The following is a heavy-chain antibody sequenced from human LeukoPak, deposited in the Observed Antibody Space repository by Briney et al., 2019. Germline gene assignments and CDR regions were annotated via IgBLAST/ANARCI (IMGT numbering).Heavy chain of an antibody. Sequence: SETLSLTCTVSGGSLSNYYWNWIRQPPGKGLEWIAYIYYSGSTNYNPSLKSRVTISVDKSKNQFSLKLSSVTAADTAVYYCARLLPNYDILTGYSSPHNWFDPWGQGTLVTVSS. CDR1: GGSLSNYY. CDR3: ARLLPNYDILTGYSSPHNWFDP. V-gene: IGHV4-59*12. J-gene: IGHJ5*02. CDR2: IYYSGST. D-gene: IGHD3-9*01.